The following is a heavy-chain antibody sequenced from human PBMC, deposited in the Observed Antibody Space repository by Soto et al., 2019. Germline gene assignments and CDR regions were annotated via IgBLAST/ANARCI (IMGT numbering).Heavy chain of an antibody. CDR2: IYYSGST. V-gene: IGHV4-59*01. D-gene: IGHD1-1*01. J-gene: IGHJ4*02. Sequence: SETLSLTCTVSGGSISSYYWSWIRQPPGKGLEWIGYIYYSGSTNYNPSLKSRVTISVDTSKNQFSLKLSSVTAADTAVYYRARRCGTYFDYWGQGTLVTVS. CDR3: ARRCGTYFDY. CDR1: GGSISSYY.